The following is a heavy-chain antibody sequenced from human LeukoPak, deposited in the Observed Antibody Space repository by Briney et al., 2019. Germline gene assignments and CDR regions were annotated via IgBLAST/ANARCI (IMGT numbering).Heavy chain of an antibody. CDR1: GFTFSKYW. CDR2: INTDVTVT. V-gene: IGHV3-74*01. J-gene: IGHJ6*01. Sequence: PGGSLRLSCAASGFTFSKYWMLWVRQAPGKGLESVSRINTDVTVTTYADSVKGRFTFSRDNADNTMFLQMISVRDKDTAVYYCATKQWLAPPPDSWGQGTPVTVS. D-gene: IGHD6-19*01. CDR3: ATKQWLAPPPDS.